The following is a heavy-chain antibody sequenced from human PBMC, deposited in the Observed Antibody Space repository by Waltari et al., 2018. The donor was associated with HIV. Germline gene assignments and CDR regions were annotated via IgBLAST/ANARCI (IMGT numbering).Heavy chain of an antibody. Sequence: QVQLQESGPGLVKPSETLSLTCTVSGGSVSSGSYYWSWIRQPPGKGLEWIGYIYYSGSTNYNPSLKSRVTISVDTSKNQFSLKLSSVTAADTAVYYCARDIMVRGVVDYWGQGTLVTVSS. V-gene: IGHV4-61*01. J-gene: IGHJ4*02. CDR2: IYYSGST. CDR1: GGSVSSGSYY. CDR3: ARDIMVRGVVDY. D-gene: IGHD3-10*01.